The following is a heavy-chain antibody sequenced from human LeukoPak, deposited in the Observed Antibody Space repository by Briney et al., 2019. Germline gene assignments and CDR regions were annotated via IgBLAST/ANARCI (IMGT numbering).Heavy chain of an antibody. V-gene: IGHV3-66*01. J-gene: IGHJ6*02. CDR3: ARDYRDSSGYYLGYYYYGMDV. CDR1: GFTVSSNY. CDR2: IYSGGST. Sequence: GGSLRLSCAASGFTVSSNYMSWARQAPGKGLEWVSVIYSGGSTYYADSVKGRFTISRDNSKNTLYLQMNSLRAEDTAVYYCARDYRDSSGYYLGYYYYGMDVWGQGTTVTVSS. D-gene: IGHD3-22*01.